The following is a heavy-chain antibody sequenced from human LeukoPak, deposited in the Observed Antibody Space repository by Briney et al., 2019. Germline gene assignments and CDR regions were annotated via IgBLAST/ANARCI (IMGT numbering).Heavy chain of an antibody. V-gene: IGHV1-2*02. CDR1: GYTFTGYY. CDR3: ARVLCSGGSCPTDV. J-gene: IGHJ6*04. Sequence: ASVKVSCKASGYTFTGYYIHWVRQAPGQGLEWMGWINPDSGGTNYAQNFHGRVTMTRDTSISTAYMAVSRLRSDDTAVYYCARVLCSGGSCPTDVWGKGTTVTVSS. CDR2: INPDSGGT. D-gene: IGHD2-15*01.